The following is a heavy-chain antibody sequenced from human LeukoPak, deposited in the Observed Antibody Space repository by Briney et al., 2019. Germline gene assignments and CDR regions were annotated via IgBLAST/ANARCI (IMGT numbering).Heavy chain of an antibody. CDR1: GGSIGNTTSY. J-gene: IGHJ4*02. CDR3: ARHGVTTTGYYWD. Sequence: SETLSLTCTVSGGSIGNTTSYWGWIRQPPGKGLEWIGTIYYNGNTYYNPSLKSRVTISIDTPKNQFSLKLSSVTATDTAVYYCARHGVTTTGYYWDWGQGTLVTVSS. V-gene: IGHV4-39*01. CDR2: IYYNGNT. D-gene: IGHD3-9*01.